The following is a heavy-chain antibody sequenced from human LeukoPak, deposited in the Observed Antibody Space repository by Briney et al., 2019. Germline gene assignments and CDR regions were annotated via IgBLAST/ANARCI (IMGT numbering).Heavy chain of an antibody. CDR3: ARNHIVTGTYFDS. CDR1: GDSISSYY. Sequence: RPSETLSLTRTVSGDSISSYYWNWIRQPAGKGLEWIGRIYASGYTEYNPSLQTRVTMSVDTSKNEFSLKVDTVTAADTAVYFCARNHIVTGTYFDSWGQGILVTVSS. J-gene: IGHJ4*02. CDR2: IYASGYT. D-gene: IGHD3-10*01. V-gene: IGHV4-4*07.